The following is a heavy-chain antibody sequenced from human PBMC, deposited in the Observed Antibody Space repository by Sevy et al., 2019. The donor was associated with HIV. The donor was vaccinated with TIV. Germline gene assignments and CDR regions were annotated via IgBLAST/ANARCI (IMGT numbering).Heavy chain of an antibody. CDR2: ISGSAHRT. V-gene: IGHV3-23*01. J-gene: IGHJ4*02. Sequence: GGSLRLSCAASGFTFSNYAMSWVRQTPGKGLEWVSAISGSAHRTYYTDSVKGRFTISRDNSKNMLFLQMNSLRAEDTAVYYCVKEVSECRYSDYWGQGTLVTVSA. D-gene: IGHD2-15*01. CDR3: VKEVSECRYSDY. CDR1: GFTFSNYA.